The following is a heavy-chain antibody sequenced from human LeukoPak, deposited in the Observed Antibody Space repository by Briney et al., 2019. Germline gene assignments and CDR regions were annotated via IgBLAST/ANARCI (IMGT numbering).Heavy chain of an antibody. CDR3: ASFRDTDN. Sequence: GGSLRLSCEVSGLTFSNVWMHWVRQAPGQGLVWVSRINTAGSTVYADPVNGRFTISRDNAKNMVYLQMNSLRAEDTAVYYCASFRDTDNWGRGTMVTVSS. CDR2: INTAGST. D-gene: IGHD2-21*01. CDR1: GLTFSNVW. V-gene: IGHV3-74*01. J-gene: IGHJ3*01.